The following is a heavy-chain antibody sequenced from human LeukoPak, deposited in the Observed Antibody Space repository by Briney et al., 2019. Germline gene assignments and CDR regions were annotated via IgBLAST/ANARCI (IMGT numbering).Heavy chain of an antibody. J-gene: IGHJ4*02. Sequence: SETLSLTCAVYGGSFSGYYCSWIRQPPGKGLEWIGEINHSGSTNYNPSLKSRVTISVDTSKNQFSLKLSSVTAADTAVYYCASLPYYYDSSGYYYFSFDYWGQGTLVTVSS. D-gene: IGHD3-22*01. CDR2: INHSGST. CDR1: GGSFSGYY. CDR3: ASLPYYYDSSGYYYFSFDY. V-gene: IGHV4-34*01.